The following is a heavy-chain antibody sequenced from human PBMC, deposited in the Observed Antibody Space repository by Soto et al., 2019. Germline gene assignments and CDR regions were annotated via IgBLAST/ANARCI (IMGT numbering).Heavy chain of an antibody. V-gene: IGHV3-30*18. Sequence: QVQLVESGGGVVQPGRSLRLSCAASGFTFSSYGMHWVRQAPGKGLEWVAVISYDGSNKYYADSVKGRFTISRDNSKNTLYLQMNRLRAEDTAVYYCAKDLAPFGVVTPTIFDYWGQGTLVTVSS. J-gene: IGHJ4*02. CDR2: ISYDGSNK. D-gene: IGHD3-3*01. CDR1: GFTFSSYG. CDR3: AKDLAPFGVVTPTIFDY.